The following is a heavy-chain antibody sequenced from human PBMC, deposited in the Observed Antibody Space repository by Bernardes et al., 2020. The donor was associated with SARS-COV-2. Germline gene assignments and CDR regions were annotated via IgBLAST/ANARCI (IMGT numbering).Heavy chain of an antibody. D-gene: IGHD2-2*01. CDR3: AREPSREYQLLFSYYYYMDV. V-gene: IGHV3-66*02. Sequence: GGSLRLSCAASGFTVSSNYMSWVRQAPGKGLEWVSVIYSGGSTYYADSVKGRFTISRDNSKNTLYLQMNSLRAEDTAVYYCAREPSREYQLLFSYYYYMDVWGKGTTVTVSS. CDR2: IYSGGST. CDR1: GFTVSSNY. J-gene: IGHJ6*03.